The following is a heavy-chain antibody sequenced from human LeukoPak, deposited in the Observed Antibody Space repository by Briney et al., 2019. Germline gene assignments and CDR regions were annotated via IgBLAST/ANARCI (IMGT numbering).Heavy chain of an antibody. CDR3: ARGGRDYVWGSYRYKGCFDY. D-gene: IGHD3-16*02. Sequence: SETLSLTCAVYGGSFSGYYWSWIRQRPGKGLEWIGGINHSGSTNYNPSLKSRVTISVDTSKNQFSLKLSSVTAADTAVYYCARGGRDYVWGSYRYKGCFDYWGQGTLVTVSS. V-gene: IGHV4-34*01. CDR1: GGSFSGYY. J-gene: IGHJ4*02. CDR2: INHSGST.